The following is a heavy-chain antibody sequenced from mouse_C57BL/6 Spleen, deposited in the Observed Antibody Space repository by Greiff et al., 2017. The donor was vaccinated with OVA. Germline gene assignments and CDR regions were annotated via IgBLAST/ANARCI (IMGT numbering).Heavy chain of an antibody. CDR3: ARSYDYFDY. V-gene: IGHV1-55*01. CDR1: GYTFTSYW. J-gene: IGHJ2*01. D-gene: IGHD2-3*01. CDR2: IYPGSGST. Sequence: QVQLQQPGAELVKPGASVKMSCKASGYTFTSYWITWVKQRPGQGLEWIGDIYPGSGSTNYNEKFKSKATRTVDTSSSTSYMQLRSVTYEDSAVYYCARSYDYFDYWGQGTTRTVSS.